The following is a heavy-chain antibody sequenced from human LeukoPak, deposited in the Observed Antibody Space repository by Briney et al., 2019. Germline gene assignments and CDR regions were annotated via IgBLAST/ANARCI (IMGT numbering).Heavy chain of an antibody. Sequence: RGSLRLSCAASGFTFNNYAMQWVRQAPGKGLEWIAFIQFDGSDKQYADSVKGRFTISRDNSRNTLYLQMNSLRPEDTAIYYCTKDQGVVGAFGVWGQGTVVIASS. J-gene: IGHJ3*01. D-gene: IGHD3-16*01. CDR1: GFTFNNYA. V-gene: IGHV3-30*02. CDR2: IQFDGSDK. CDR3: TKDQGVVGAFGV.